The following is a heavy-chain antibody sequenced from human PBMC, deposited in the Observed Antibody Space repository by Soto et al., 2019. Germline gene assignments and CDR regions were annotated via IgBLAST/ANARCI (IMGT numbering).Heavy chain of an antibody. D-gene: IGHD2-8*01. CDR2: IGGADHDR. CDR1: GFPFSTYA. CDR3: AKYCSSDVCFDY. Sequence: EVQLLESGGGLVQPGGSLRLSCAASGFPFSTYAMSWVRQAPGKGLEWVSGIGGADHDRHYADSVKGRFTISRDNSKNTLYLQMSSLRDEDTAVYYCAKYCSSDVCFDYWGQGTLVTVSS. V-gene: IGHV3-23*01. J-gene: IGHJ4*02.